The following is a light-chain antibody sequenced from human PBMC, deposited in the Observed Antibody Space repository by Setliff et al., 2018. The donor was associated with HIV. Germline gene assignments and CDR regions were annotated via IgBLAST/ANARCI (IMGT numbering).Light chain of an antibody. Sequence: QSALAQPASVSGSPGQSITISCTGTSSDVGGYNYVSWYQQHTGKAPKLMIYDVSKRPSGVSNRLSGSKSGNTASLTISGIQAEDEADYYCSSYTSSSTLVFGTGTKVTVL. CDR3: SSYTSSSTLV. CDR1: SSDVGGYNY. V-gene: IGLV2-14*01. J-gene: IGLJ1*01. CDR2: DVS.